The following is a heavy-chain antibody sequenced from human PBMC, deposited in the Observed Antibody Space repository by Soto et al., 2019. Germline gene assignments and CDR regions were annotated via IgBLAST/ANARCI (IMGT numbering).Heavy chain of an antibody. V-gene: IGHV3-23*01. J-gene: IGHJ4*02. CDR3: AFGNLSYYFDY. CDR2: ISGSGGGT. CDR1: GFTFSSYA. Sequence: GGSLRLSCAASGFTFSSYAMSWVRQAPGKGLEWVSAISGSGGGTYYADSVKGRFTISXXXXXXTXYXQXXXLRAXDTAVYHCAFGNLSYYFDYWGQGTPVTVSS. D-gene: IGHD3-16*01.